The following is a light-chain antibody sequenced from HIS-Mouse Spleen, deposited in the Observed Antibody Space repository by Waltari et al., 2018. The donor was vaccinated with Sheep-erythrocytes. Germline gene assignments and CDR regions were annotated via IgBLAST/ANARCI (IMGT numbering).Light chain of an antibody. J-gene: IGLJ1*01. CDR1: SSDVGGYNY. CDR3: CSYAGSYNHV. CDR2: DVS. V-gene: IGLV2-11*01. Sequence: QSALTQPRSVSGSPGRSVTISCTGTSSDVGGYNYVSWYEQHPGKAPKLMIYDVSKRPHGVPDRFSGSKSGSTASLTISGLKAEDEADYYCCSYAGSYNHVFATGTKVTVL.